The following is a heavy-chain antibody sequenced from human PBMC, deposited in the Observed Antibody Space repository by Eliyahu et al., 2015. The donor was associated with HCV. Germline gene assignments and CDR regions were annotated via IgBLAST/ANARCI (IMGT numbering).Heavy chain of an antibody. CDR2: ISWNSGSI. J-gene: IGHJ1*01. CDR1: GFTFDDYA. V-gene: IGHV3-9*01. CDR3: AKDIDGIAAAGLREFQH. Sequence: EVQLVESGGGLVQPGRSLRLSCAASGFTFDDYAMHWVRQAPGKGLEWVSGISWNSGSIGYADSVKGRFTISRDNAKNSLYLQMNSLRAEDTALYYCAKDIDGIAAAGLREFQHWGQGTLVTVSS. D-gene: IGHD6-13*01.